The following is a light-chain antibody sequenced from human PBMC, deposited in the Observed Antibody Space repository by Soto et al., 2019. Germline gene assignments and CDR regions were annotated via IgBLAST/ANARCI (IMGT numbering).Light chain of an antibody. CDR2: GAS. CDR1: QSVSSNY. V-gene: IGKV3-20*01. Sequence: EIVLTQSPGTLSLSPGGRATLSCRASQSVSSNYLSWYQQKPGQAPRLLIYGASNRATGIPDRFSGSGSGTDFTLTINRLEPEDFEVYYCQQYGSSPRTFGQGTKVDIK. CDR3: QQYGSSPRT. J-gene: IGKJ1*01.